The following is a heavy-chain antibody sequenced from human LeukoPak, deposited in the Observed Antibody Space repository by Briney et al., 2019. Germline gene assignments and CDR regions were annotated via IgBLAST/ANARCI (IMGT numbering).Heavy chain of an antibody. CDR3: ARARPNYDFWSGYYFDY. V-gene: IGHV4-59*01. CDR2: IYYSGST. D-gene: IGHD3-3*01. Sequence: PSETLSLTCTVSGGSISSYYWSWIRQPPGKGLEWIGYIYYSGSTNYNPSLKSRVTISVDTSKNQFSLKLSSVTAADTAVYYCARARPNYDFWSGYYFDYWGQGTLVTVSS. CDR1: GGSISSYY. J-gene: IGHJ4*02.